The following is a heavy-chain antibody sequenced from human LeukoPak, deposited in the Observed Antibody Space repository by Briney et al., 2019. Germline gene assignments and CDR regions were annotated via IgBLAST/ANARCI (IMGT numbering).Heavy chain of an antibody. V-gene: IGHV1-69*05. CDR1: GGTFSSYA. J-gene: IGHJ4*02. D-gene: IGHD3/OR15-3a*01. CDR3: AISGLAQPVGLWDY. Sequence: SVKVSCKASGGTFSSYAISWVRQAPGQGLEWMGRIIPIFGTANYAQNFQGRVTITTDESTSTAYMELSSLRSEDTAVYYCAISGLAQPVGLWDYWGQGTLVTVSS. CDR2: IIPIFGTA.